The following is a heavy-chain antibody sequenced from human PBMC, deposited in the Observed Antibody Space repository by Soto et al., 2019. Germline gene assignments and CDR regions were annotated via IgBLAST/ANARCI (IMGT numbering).Heavy chain of an antibody. CDR1: GDTSSSYA. CDR3: ARAKNVRFLEWLSYYGMDV. Sequence: SVKVSCKASGDTSSSYAISWVRQAPGQGLEWMGGIIPIFGTANYAQKFQGRVTIAADEPTSTAYMELSSLRSEDTAVYYCARAKNVRFLEWLSYYGMDVWGQGTTVTVSS. V-gene: IGHV1-69*13. J-gene: IGHJ6*02. D-gene: IGHD3-3*01. CDR2: IIPIFGTA.